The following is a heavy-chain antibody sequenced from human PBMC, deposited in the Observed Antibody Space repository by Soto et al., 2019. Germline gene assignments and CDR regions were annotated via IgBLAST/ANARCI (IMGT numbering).Heavy chain of an antibody. Sequence: SETLSLTCAVYGGSFSVYYWSWIRHPPGKGLEWIGEINHSGSTNYNPSLKSRVTISVDTSKNQFSLKLSSVTAADTAVYYCARGATGIAARIYFDYWGQGTLVTVSS. D-gene: IGHD6-6*01. V-gene: IGHV4-34*01. CDR1: GGSFSVYY. J-gene: IGHJ4*02. CDR2: INHSGST. CDR3: ARGATGIAARIYFDY.